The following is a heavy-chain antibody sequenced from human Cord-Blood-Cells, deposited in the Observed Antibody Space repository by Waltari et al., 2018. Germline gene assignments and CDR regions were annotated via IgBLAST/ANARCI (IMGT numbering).Heavy chain of an antibody. CDR1: GGTFSSYA. CDR3: ARVYYDSSGYYYFDY. J-gene: IGHJ4*02. D-gene: IGHD3-22*01. CDR2: IIPIFGTA. Sequence: QVQLVQSGAEVKKPGSSVKVSCKASGGTFSSYAISWVRQAPGQGLEWMGGIIPIFGTANYAQKCQGKVTITADESTSTAYMELSSLRSEDTALYYCARVYYDSSGYYYFDYWGQGTLVTVSS. V-gene: IGHV1-69*01.